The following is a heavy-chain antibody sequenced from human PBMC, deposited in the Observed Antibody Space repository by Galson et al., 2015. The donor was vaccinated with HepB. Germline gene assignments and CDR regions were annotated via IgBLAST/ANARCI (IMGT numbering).Heavy chain of an antibody. CDR2: ISAYNGNT. Sequence: QSGAEVKKPGASVKVSCKASGYTFTSYGISWVRQAPGQGLEWMGWISAYNGNTNYAQKLQGRVTMTTDTSTSTAYMELRSLRSDDTAVYYCAIKEDDSSGYYYVAEYFQHWGQGTLVTVSS. CDR3: AIKEDDSSGYYYVAEYFQH. V-gene: IGHV1-18*01. D-gene: IGHD3-22*01. J-gene: IGHJ1*01. CDR1: GYTFTSYG.